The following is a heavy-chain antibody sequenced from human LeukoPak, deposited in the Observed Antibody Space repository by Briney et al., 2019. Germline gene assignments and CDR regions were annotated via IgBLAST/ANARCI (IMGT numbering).Heavy chain of an antibody. CDR3: ARESGKFDY. V-gene: IGHV3-43*02. CDR2: ISGDGVST. CDR1: GFTFSSYA. Sequence: GGSLRLSCAASGFTFSSYAMNWVRQAPGKGLEWVSLISGDGVSTFYADSVKGRFSISRDNSKNSLSLEMNSLRTEDTAMYYCARESGKFDYWGQGTLVAVSS. J-gene: IGHJ4*02.